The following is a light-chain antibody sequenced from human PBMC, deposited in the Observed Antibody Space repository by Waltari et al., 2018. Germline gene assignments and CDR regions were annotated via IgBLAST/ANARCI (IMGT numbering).Light chain of an antibody. J-gene: IGLJ3*02. CDR3: ASWDDSLSGWV. CDR2: SNN. V-gene: IGLV1-44*01. Sequence: QSVVTQPPSASGTPGQRVPISCSGSSPNFGGHTANWYQVLPGTAPKLLSHSNNVRPSGVPDRFSASKSGTSASLAINGLQSDDEADYYCASWDDSLSGWVFGGGTHLTVL. CDR1: SPNFGGHT.